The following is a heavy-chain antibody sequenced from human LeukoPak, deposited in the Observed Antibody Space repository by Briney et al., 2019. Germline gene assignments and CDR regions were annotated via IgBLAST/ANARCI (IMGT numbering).Heavy chain of an antibody. V-gene: IGHV4-30-4*01. J-gene: IGHJ4*02. Sequence: SETLSLTCTVSGGSISSGDYYWSWIRQPPGKGLEWIGYIYYSGSTYYNPSLKSRVTISVDTSKNQFSLKLSSVSAADTAVYYCARGGGSSGYYYSDWGQGTLVTVSS. CDR1: GGSISSGDYY. D-gene: IGHD3-22*01. CDR3: ARGGGSSGYYYSD. CDR2: IYYSGST.